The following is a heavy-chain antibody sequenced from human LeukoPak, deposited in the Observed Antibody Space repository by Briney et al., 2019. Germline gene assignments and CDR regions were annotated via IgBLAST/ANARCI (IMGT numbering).Heavy chain of an antibody. J-gene: IGHJ4*02. D-gene: IGHD5-24*01. CDR1: GFTFSTYG. Sequence: PGRSLKLSCAASGFTFSTYGMHWVRQSPGKGLEWVAYLWSDGGNKNYGDSVKGRFTISRDNSRNTLYLQMGSLRAEDMAVYYCAREGEDGYNLDYWGQGTLVTVSS. V-gene: IGHV3-33*01. CDR2: LWSDGGNK. CDR3: AREGEDGYNLDY.